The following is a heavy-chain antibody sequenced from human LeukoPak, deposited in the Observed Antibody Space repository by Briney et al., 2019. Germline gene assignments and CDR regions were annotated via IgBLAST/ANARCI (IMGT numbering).Heavy chain of an antibody. D-gene: IGHD2-8*01. CDR3: AREPSVSGAFDI. V-gene: IGHV4-34*01. CDR2: IDHGGST. Sequence: SETLSLTCAVYVGSFSDNYWTWIRQPPGRGLEWIGKIDHGGSTDYNPSLKSRVTISLDTSKNQFSLKLSSVTAADTAIYYCAREPSVSGAFDIWGQGTLVTVSS. J-gene: IGHJ3*02. CDR1: VGSFSDNY.